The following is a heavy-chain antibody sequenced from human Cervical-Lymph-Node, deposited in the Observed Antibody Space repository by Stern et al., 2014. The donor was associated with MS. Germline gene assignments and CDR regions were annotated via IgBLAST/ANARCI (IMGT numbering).Heavy chain of an antibody. CDR2: IKVSGST. CDR1: GGSIYSGTYF. Sequence: QLQLQESGPGLVKPTQTLSLTCTVSGGSIYSGTYFWSWIRQSAGKGLEWIGRIKVSGSTDYNPSLKSRLPMSIDTSKNQFSLRLSSVTAADTAVYYCARARGVGGLFDYWGQGTPGTVSS. V-gene: IGHV4-61*02. CDR3: ARARGVGGLFDY. J-gene: IGHJ4*02. D-gene: IGHD3-10*01.